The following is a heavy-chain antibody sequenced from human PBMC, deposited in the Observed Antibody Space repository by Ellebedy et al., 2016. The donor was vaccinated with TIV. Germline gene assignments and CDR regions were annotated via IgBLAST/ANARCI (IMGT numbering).Heavy chain of an antibody. CDR2: ISYDVITQ. CDR1: GFTFSRYS. D-gene: IGHD3-16*01. J-gene: IGHJ6*03. CDR3: ANRGPRGTFSMDV. Sequence: GESLKISCTASGFTFSRYSMFWVRQAPGKGLEWVALISYDVITQYYADSVKGRFTTSRDNSKNMLYLQMNSLRPEDTAVYYCANRGPRGTFSMDVWGKGTTVTVSS. V-gene: IGHV3-30*01.